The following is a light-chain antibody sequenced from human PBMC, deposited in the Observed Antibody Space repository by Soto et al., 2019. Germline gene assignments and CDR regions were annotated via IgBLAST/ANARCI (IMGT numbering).Light chain of an antibody. CDR3: SSYTSTSTYV. CDR1: SSDIGRYNY. Sequence: QSALTQPASVSGSPGQSITISCSGTSSDIGRYNYVSWYQQHPGKVPKLMIYDVSDRPSGVSTRFSGSKSGNTASLIISGLQAEDEADYYCSSYTSTSTYVFGTGTKVTVL. CDR2: DVS. J-gene: IGLJ1*01. V-gene: IGLV2-14*03.